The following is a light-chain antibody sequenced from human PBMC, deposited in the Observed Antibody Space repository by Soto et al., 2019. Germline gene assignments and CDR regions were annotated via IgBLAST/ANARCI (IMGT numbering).Light chain of an antibody. CDR3: QQFNNWPLT. Sequence: IVMTQSPATLSVSPWERATLSCRASQSVSSKLAWYQRKPGQGPRLLIYDASTRATGIAARISGSGSGTEFTLTISSLQSEDFAVYYCQQFNNWPLTFGGGTKVDIK. V-gene: IGKV3-15*01. J-gene: IGKJ4*01. CDR1: QSVSSK. CDR2: DAS.